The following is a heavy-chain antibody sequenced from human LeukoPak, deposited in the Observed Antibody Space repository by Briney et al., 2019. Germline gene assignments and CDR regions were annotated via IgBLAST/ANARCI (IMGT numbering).Heavy chain of an antibody. V-gene: IGHV3-21*01. CDR1: GFDFSTYA. Sequence: GGSLRLSCAASGFDFSTYAINWVRQAPGKGLEWVSSISTMSNYIFYGDSVKGRITISRDNAKNSVYLQMNSLRPEDTAVYYCSRERLGGLDLWGQGTLVTVSS. D-gene: IGHD3-16*01. CDR3: SRERLGGLDL. J-gene: IGHJ5*02. CDR2: ISTMSNYI.